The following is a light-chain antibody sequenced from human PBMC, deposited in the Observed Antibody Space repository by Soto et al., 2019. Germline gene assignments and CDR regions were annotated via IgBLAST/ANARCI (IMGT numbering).Light chain of an antibody. V-gene: IGKV3-15*01. CDR1: QSISSN. CDR2: GAA. J-gene: IGKJ5*01. CDR3: HQRNQ. Sequence: EIVMTQSPAILSVSPGKRATLSCRANQSISSNLAWYQQKPGQAPRLLIYGAATRATGIPARFSGSGSGTDFTLTINSLQSEDFAMYYCHQRNQFGQGTRLEIK.